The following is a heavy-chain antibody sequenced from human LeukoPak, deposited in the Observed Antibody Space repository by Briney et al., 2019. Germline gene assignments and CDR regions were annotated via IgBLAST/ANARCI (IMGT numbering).Heavy chain of an antibody. CDR1: GGSISSGSYY. CDR2: IYTSGST. V-gene: IGHV4-61*02. J-gene: IGHJ6*03. CDR3: ARVRESLVVVPAAIGSYYMDV. Sequence: PSEALSLTCTVSGGSISSGSYYWSWIRQPAGKGLEWIGRIYTSGSTNYNPSLKSRVTISVATSKNQFSLKLSSVTAADTAVYYCARVRESLVVVPAAIGSYYMDVWGKGTTVTVSS. D-gene: IGHD2-2*01.